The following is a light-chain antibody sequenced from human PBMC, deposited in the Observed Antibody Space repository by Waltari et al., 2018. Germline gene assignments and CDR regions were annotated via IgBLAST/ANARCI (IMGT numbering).Light chain of an antibody. V-gene: IGKV2-30*01. CDR2: KVS. CDR1: QSLVSSAGNTY. Sequence: DVVMTQSPLSLSVTLGQPASISCRSSQSLVSSAGNTYFNCFQQRPGQSPRRLVYKVSNRDSGVPDRFSGSGSGTDFTLRISRVEAEDVGVYYCMQGTHRPWTFGQGTKVEIK. J-gene: IGKJ1*01. CDR3: MQGTHRPWT.